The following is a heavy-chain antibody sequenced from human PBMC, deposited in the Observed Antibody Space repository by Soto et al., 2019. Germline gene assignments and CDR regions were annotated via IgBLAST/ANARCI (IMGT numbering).Heavy chain of an antibody. V-gene: IGHV1-3*01. CDR2: INAGNGNT. D-gene: IGHD3-10*01. Sequence: QVQLVQSGAEVKKPGASVKVSCKASGYTFTSYAMHWVRQAPGQRLEWMGWINAGNGNTKYSQKFQGRVTITRDTSASTADMELSSLSSEDTAVYYCARSTMVRGVTPGGQGTLVTVSS. J-gene: IGHJ5*02. CDR3: ARSTMVRGVTP. CDR1: GYTFTSYA.